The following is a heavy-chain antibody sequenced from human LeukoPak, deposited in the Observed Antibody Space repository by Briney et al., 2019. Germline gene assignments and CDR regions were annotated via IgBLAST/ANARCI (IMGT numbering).Heavy chain of an antibody. J-gene: IGHJ4*02. Sequence: SETLSLTCNVSGGSITSSSYYWGWIRQSPGKGLEWIGSMYYSGSTYNNPPLKSRVTISVDTSKNQFSLKLSSVTAADTAVYYCAREVGHYCSSTSCYSDWGQGTLVTVSS. D-gene: IGHD2-2*02. CDR3: AREVGHYCSSTSCYSD. CDR1: GGSITSSSYY. V-gene: IGHV4-39*07. CDR2: MYYSGST.